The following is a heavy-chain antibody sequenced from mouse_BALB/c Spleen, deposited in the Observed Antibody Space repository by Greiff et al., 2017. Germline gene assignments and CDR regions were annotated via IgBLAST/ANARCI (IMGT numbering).Heavy chain of an antibody. V-gene: IGHV5-17*02. CDR3: ARSPYRYGAMDY. Sequence: EVKLVESGGGLVQPGGSRKLSCAASGFTFSSFGMHWVRQAPEKGLEWVAYISSGSSTIYYADTVKGRFTISRDNPKNTLFLQMTSLRSEDTAMYYCARSPYRYGAMDYWGQGTSVTVSS. J-gene: IGHJ4*01. CDR1: GFTFSSFG. D-gene: IGHD2-14*01. CDR2: ISSGSSTI.